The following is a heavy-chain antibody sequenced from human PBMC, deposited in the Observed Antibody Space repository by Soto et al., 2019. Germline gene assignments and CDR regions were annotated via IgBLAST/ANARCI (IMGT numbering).Heavy chain of an antibody. Sequence: GASVKVSCKASGFTFTSSAMQWVRQARGQRLEWIGWIVVGSGNTNYAQKFQERVTITRDMSTSTAYMELSSLRSEDTAVYYCAADTPGYCSSTSCYAGWFDPWGQGTLVTVSS. J-gene: IGHJ5*02. V-gene: IGHV1-58*02. D-gene: IGHD2-2*01. CDR1: GFTFTSSA. CDR3: AADTPGYCSSTSCYAGWFDP. CDR2: IVVGSGNT.